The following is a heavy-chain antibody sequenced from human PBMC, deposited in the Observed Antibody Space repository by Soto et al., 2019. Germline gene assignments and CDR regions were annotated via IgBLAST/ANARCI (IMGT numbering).Heavy chain of an antibody. J-gene: IGHJ3*02. V-gene: IGHV3-33*01. CDR1: GFTFSSYG. Sequence: PGGSLRLSCAASGFTFSSYGMHWVRQAPGKGLEWVAVIWYDGSNKYYADSVKGRFTISRDNSKNTLYLQMNSLRAEDTAVYYCARADHHYDILTGYGTPDAFDIWGQGTMVTVSS. D-gene: IGHD3-9*01. CDR3: ARADHHYDILTGYGTPDAFDI. CDR2: IWYDGSNK.